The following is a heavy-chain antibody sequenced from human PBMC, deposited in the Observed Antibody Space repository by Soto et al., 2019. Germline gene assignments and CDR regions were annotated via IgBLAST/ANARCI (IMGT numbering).Heavy chain of an antibody. J-gene: IGHJ2*01. CDR3: ARDFLSPDSWYFGYFDL. CDR2: INPSGGST. CDR1: GYTFTSYY. Sequence: ASVKVSCKASGYTFTSYYMHWVRQAPGQGLEWMGIINPSGGSTSYAQKFQGRVTMTRDTSTSTVYMELSSLRSEDTAVYYCARDFLSPDSWYFGYFDLWGRGTLVTVSS. D-gene: IGHD6-13*01. V-gene: IGHV1-46*01.